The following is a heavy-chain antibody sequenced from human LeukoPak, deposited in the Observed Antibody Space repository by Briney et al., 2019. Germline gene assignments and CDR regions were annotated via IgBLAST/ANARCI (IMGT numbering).Heavy chain of an antibody. CDR3: ARRAGAYSHPYGY. CDR1: GFPVSSNS. CDR2: IYSGST. Sequence: GESLKISCTVSGFPVSSNSMSWVRQAPGKGLEWVSLIYSGSTHYSDSVKGRFTISRDNSKNTLYLQMNSLRAEDTAVYYCARRAGAYSHPYGYWGQGTLVTVSS. J-gene: IGHJ4*02. D-gene: IGHD4/OR15-4a*01. V-gene: IGHV3-53*01.